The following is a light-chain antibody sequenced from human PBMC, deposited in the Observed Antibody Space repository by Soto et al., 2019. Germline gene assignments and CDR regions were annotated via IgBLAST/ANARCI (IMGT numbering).Light chain of an antibody. V-gene: IGKV3-11*01. CDR1: QSVRSN. Sequence: EKVMTQSPATLSVSPGERATLSCRASQSVRSNLAWYQQKPGQPPRLLIYDASTRATGIPSRFSGSGSGTDFTLTISSLEPEDFAVYYCHQRRQWPLTFGGGTKVDI. CDR2: DAS. CDR3: HQRRQWPLT. J-gene: IGKJ4*01.